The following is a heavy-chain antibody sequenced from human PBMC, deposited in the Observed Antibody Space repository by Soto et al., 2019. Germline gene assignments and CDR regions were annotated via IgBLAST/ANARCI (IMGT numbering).Heavy chain of an antibody. J-gene: IGHJ4*02. CDR3: AKDTCSS. D-gene: IGHD2-15*01. CDR2: ISWNSTTI. V-gene: IGHV3-9*01. Sequence: PGRSLRLSCAASGFTLDNYDMHWVRHSPGKGLEWVSRISWNSTTITYADSLKGRFTISRDNAKNSLCLQMNSLRDEDTASSYCAKDTCSSWGQGTLGTVSS. CDR1: GFTLDNYD.